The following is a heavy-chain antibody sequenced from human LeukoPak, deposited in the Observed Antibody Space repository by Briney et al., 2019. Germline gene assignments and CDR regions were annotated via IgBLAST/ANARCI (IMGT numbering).Heavy chain of an antibody. CDR1: GFTFSDYY. J-gene: IGHJ6*02. V-gene: IGHV3-11*01. CDR2: ISSSGSTI. Sequence: PGGSLRLSCAASGFTFSDYYMSWIRQASGKGLEWVSYISSSGSTIYYADSVKGRFTISRDNAKNSLYLQMNSLRAEDTALYYCAKDSSDGDHLYYYYGMDVWGQGTTVTVSS. D-gene: IGHD4-17*01. CDR3: AKDSSDGDHLYYYYGMDV.